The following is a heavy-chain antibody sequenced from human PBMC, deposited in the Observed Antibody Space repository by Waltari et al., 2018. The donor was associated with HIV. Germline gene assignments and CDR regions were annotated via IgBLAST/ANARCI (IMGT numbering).Heavy chain of an antibody. V-gene: IGHV4-4*02. Sequence: QVQLQESGPGLVKPSGTLSLTCAVSGGSINDNRWWGWVRQPPGKGLEWIGEIFYRGSTKFNPSLKSRVTISVDKSKNQFSLNLSSVTAADTAMYYCAREPGGYYNSWGQGTLVTVSS. J-gene: IGHJ4*02. CDR3: AREPGGYYNS. CDR1: GGSINDNRW. D-gene: IGHD3-22*01. CDR2: IFYRGST.